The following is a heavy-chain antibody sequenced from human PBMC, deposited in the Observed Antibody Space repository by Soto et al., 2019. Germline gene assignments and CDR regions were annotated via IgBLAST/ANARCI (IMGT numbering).Heavy chain of an antibody. J-gene: IGHJ4*02. V-gene: IGHV5-10-1*01. CDR3: ARHFWPYSSSWYYFDY. D-gene: IGHD6-13*01. CDR2: IDPSDSYT. CDR1: GYSFTSYW. Sequence: GESLKISCKGSGYSFTSYWISWVRQMPGKGLEWMGRIDPSDSYTNYSPSFQGHVTISADKSISTAYLQWSSLKASDTAMYYCARHFWPYSSSWYYFDYWGQGTLVTVSS.